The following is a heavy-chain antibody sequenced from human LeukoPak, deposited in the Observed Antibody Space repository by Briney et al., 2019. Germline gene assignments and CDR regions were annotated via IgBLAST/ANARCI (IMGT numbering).Heavy chain of an antibody. D-gene: IGHD2-21*01. CDR1: GGTFSSYA. J-gene: IGHJ3*02. Sequence: GASVKVSCKASGGTFSSYAISWVRQAPGQGLEWMGGIIPIFGTANYAQKFQGRVTITADESTSTAYMELSSLRSEDTAVYYCARDLGTRKPYCGGDCYSPDAFDIWGQGTVVTVSS. CDR3: ARDLGTRKPYCGGDCYSPDAFDI. CDR2: IIPIFGTA. V-gene: IGHV1-69*13.